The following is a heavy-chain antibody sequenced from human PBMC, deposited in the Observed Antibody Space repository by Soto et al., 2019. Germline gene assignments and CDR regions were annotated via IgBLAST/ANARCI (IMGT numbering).Heavy chain of an antibody. J-gene: IGHJ6*02. CDR3: AREGETVTKYYYYYGMDV. V-gene: IGHV1-18*01. D-gene: IGHD4-4*01. CDR1: GYTFTSYG. CDR2: ISAYNGNT. Sequence: ASVKVSCKASGYTFTSYGISWVRQAPGQGLEWMGWISAYNGNTNYAQKLQGRVTMTTDTSTSTAYMELRSLRSDDTAVYYCAREGETVTKYYYYYGMDVWGQGTTVTSP.